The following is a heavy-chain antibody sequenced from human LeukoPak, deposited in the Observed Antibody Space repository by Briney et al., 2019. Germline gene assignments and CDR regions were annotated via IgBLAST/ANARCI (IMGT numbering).Heavy chain of an antibody. CDR3: AKDGYCSGGRCYSDAFDI. V-gene: IGHV3-23*01. Sequence: GGSLSLSCAASGFTFSSYAMSWVRQAPGKGLEWVSAISGSGGSTYYADSVKGRFTISRDNSKNTLYLQMNSLRAEDTAVYYCAKDGYCSGGRCYSDAFDIWGQGTMVTVSS. D-gene: IGHD2-15*01. CDR2: ISGSGGST. CDR1: GFTFSSYA. J-gene: IGHJ3*02.